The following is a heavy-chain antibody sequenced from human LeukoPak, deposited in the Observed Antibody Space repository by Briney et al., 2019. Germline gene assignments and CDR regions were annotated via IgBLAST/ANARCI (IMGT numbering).Heavy chain of an antibody. V-gene: IGHV1-69*05. J-gene: IGHJ2*01. CDR3: ALQFTCRSSSTSCYHYWYFDL. CDR1: GGTFSSYA. CDR2: IIPIFGTA. D-gene: IGHD2-2*01. Sequence: GASVKVSCKASGGTFSSYAISWVRQAPGQGLEWMGGIIPIFGTANYAQKFQGRVTITTDESTSTAYMELSSLRSEDTAVYYCALQFTCRSSSTSCYHYWYFDLWGRGTLVTVSS.